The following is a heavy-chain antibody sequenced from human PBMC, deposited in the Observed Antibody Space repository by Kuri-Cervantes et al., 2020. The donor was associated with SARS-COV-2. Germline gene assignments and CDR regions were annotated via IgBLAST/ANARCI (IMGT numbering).Heavy chain of an antibody. D-gene: IGHD1-1*01. V-gene: IGHV3-52*01. CDR2: IECDGSEK. Sequence: GESLKISCAASGFTFSSYAMSWVRQAPGKGLEWVADIECDGSEKYYVDSVKGRLTISRDNAKNSLYLQVNSLRAEDMTVYYPSGNQLYYYYYMDVWGKGTTVTVSS. CDR1: GFTFSSYA. CDR3: SGNQLYYYYYMDV. J-gene: IGHJ6*03.